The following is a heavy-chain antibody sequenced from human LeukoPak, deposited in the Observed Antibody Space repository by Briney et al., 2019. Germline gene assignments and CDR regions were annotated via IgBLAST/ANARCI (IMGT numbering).Heavy chain of an antibody. D-gene: IGHD3-22*01. CDR1: GGTFSSYA. CDR3: ARTTYYYDSSYWFDP. Sequence: ASVKVSCEASGGTFSSYAISWVRQAPGQGLEWMGGIIPIFGTANYAQKFQGRVTITADESTSTAYMELSSLRSEDTAVYYCARTTYYYDSSYWFDPWGQGTLVTVSS. CDR2: IIPIFGTA. V-gene: IGHV1-69*13. J-gene: IGHJ5*02.